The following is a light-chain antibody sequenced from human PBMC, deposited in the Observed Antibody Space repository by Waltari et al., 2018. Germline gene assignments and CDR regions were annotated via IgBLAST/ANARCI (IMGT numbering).Light chain of an antibody. V-gene: IGKV3-20*01. CDR3: QQYYSPF. Sequence: ENVLTQSPGTLSLSPGERVTLSCRASHIVPRNYLGWFQQKSGQAPRLLINDVSIRATGVPDRFSGSGSGTDFTLTIDRLEPEDVAVYYCQQYYSPFLGGGTKVEIK. J-gene: IGKJ4*01. CDR2: DVS. CDR1: HIVPRNY.